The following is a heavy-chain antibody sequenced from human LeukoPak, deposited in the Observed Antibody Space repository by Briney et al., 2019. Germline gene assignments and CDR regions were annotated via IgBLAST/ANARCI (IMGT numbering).Heavy chain of an antibody. J-gene: IGHJ4*02. CDR1: GFTFNRNA. CDR3: AKDCNGGNCYIDY. CDR2: MSGRGVST. D-gene: IGHD2-15*01. Sequence: PGGSLRLSCAASGFTFNRNAISWVRRAPGKGLEWVSGMSGRGVSTYYADSVKGRFTISSDNSKNTLYLQMNSLRAEDTAIYYCAKDCNGGNCYIDYWGQGTLVTVAS. V-gene: IGHV3-23*01.